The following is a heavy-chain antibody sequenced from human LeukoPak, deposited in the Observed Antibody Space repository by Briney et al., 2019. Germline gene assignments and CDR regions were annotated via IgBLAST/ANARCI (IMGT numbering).Heavy chain of an antibody. J-gene: IGHJ4*02. Sequence: GGSLRLSCAASGFTFSSYAMSWVRQAPGKGLEWVSAISGSGGSTYYADSVKGRFTISRDNSRNTLYLQMNSLRAEDTAVYYCAKSLSSSPYYFDYWGQGTLVTVSS. CDR2: ISGSGGST. CDR1: GFTFSSYA. CDR3: AKSLSSSPYYFDY. V-gene: IGHV3-23*01. D-gene: IGHD6-13*01.